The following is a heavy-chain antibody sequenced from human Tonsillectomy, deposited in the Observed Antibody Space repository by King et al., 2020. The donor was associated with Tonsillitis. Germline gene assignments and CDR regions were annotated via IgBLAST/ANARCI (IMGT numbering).Heavy chain of an antibody. V-gene: IGHV3-30*04. D-gene: IGHD2-2*01. CDR1: GFIFSSYA. Sequence: HVQLVESGGGVVQPGRSLRLSCAASGFIFSSYAMHWVRQAPGKGLEWVAVISYDGSNKYYADSVKGRFTISRDNSKNTLYLQMNSLRAEDTAVYYCARGPCSSTSCYRDAFDIWGQGTMVTVSS. CDR2: ISYDGSNK. CDR3: ARGPCSSTSCYRDAFDI. J-gene: IGHJ3*02.